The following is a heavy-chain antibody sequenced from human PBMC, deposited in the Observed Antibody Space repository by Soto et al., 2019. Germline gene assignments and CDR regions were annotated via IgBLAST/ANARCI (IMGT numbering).Heavy chain of an antibody. CDR3: ARGYSSSWYGLYYGMDV. CDR1: GGTFSSYA. V-gene: IGHV1-69*01. D-gene: IGHD6-13*01. J-gene: IGHJ6*02. CDR2: IIPIFGTA. Sequence: QVQLVQSGAEVKKPGSSVKVSCKASGGTFSSYAISWVRQAPGQGLEWMGGIIPIFGTANYAQKFQGRVTITAGESTSTAYMELSSLRSEDTAVYYCARGYSSSWYGLYYGMDVWGQGTTVTVSS.